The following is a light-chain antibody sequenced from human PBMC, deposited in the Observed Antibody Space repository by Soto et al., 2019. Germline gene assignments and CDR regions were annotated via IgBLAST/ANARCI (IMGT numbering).Light chain of an antibody. J-gene: IGLJ1*01. V-gene: IGLV1-47*01. Sequence: QSVLTQPPSASGTPGQRVTISCSGSSSNIGSNYVYWYQHLPGTAPKLLIYRNNQRPSGVPDRFSGSKSGTSASLAISGLRSDDEADYYCAAWDDSLIYVFGTGTKLT. CDR2: RNN. CDR3: AAWDDSLIYV. CDR1: SSNIGSNY.